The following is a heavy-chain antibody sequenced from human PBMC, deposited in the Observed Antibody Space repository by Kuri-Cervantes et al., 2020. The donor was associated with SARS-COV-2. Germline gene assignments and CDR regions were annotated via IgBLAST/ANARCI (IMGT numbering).Heavy chain of an antibody. CDR2: INHSGST. Sequence: GSLRLSCAVYGGSFSGYYWSWIRQPPGKGLEWIREINHSGSTNYNPSLKSRVTISVDTSKNQFSLKLSSVTAADTAVYYCARGQNSELLWFGESISYYFDYWGQGTLVTVSS. J-gene: IGHJ4*02. V-gene: IGHV4-34*01. D-gene: IGHD3-10*01. CDR1: GGSFSGYY. CDR3: ARGQNSELLWFGESISYYFDY.